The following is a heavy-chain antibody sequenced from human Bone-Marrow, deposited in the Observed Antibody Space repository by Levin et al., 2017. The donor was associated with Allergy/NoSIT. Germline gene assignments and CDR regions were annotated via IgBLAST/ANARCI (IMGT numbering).Heavy chain of an antibody. CDR1: GGSTGSPDYF. J-gene: IGHJ4*02. CDR3: ARVRGGYGDAPTGPYFDF. D-gene: IGHD2-21*01. CDR2: IYYSGGT. V-gene: IGHV4-30-4*01. Sequence: PSETLSLTCSVSGGSTGSPDYFWSWVRHSPGRGLEWLGYIYYSGGTYYNPPLKSRLTISIQTSRNDFFLDLRSAPASDTAVDYCARVRGGYGDAPTGPYFDFWGPGTAITVSS.